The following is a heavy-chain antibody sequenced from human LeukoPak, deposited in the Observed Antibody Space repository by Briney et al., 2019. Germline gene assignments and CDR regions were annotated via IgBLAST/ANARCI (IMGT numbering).Heavy chain of an antibody. CDR1: GFTFSSYG. Sequence: PGGSLRLSCAASGFTFSSYGMNWVRQAPGKGLEWVSSISSSSSYIYYADSVKGRFTISRDNAKNSLYLQMNSLRAEDTAVYYCARDLGSVVPLYYFDYWGQGTLVTVSS. D-gene: IGHD2-2*01. V-gene: IGHV3-21*01. CDR2: ISSSSSYI. CDR3: ARDLGSVVPLYYFDY. J-gene: IGHJ4*02.